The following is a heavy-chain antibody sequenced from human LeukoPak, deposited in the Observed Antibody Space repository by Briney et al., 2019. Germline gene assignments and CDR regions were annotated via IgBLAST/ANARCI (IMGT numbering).Heavy chain of an antibody. J-gene: IGHJ4*02. V-gene: IGHV3-7*01. CDR1: GFTFGRYW. D-gene: IGHD6-19*01. CDR3: AAKRWPTSNFDY. Sequence: PGGSLRLSCAASGFTFGRYWMNWVRQAPGKGVEGVANINQDGGKKYYVDSVRGRFTISRDNAKKTLYLQMNSLRAEDTAVYYCAAKRWPTSNFDYWGRGSLVTVSS. CDR2: INQDGGKK.